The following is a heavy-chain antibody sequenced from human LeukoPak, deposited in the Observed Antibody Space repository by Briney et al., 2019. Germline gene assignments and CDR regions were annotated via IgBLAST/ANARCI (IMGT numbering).Heavy chain of an antibody. CDR3: ARIYYFGDNNWRYFDN. CDR2: IDPDGSER. J-gene: IGHJ4*02. D-gene: IGHD3-10*01. Sequence: GGSLRLSCAASGFTFNSYWMSWVRQAPGKGLEWVANIDPDGSERQYGDSVKGRFTTSRDNAKNSLYLQMNSLRAEGTAIYYCARIYYFGDNNWRYFDNWSERTLVTVSS. V-gene: IGHV3-7*01. CDR1: GFTFNSYW.